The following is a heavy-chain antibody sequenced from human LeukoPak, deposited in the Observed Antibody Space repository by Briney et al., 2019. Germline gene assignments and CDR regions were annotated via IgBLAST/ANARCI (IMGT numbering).Heavy chain of an antibody. CDR1: GASISAYS. J-gene: IGHJ4*02. CDR2: IRYSGNT. CDR3: ARHGRESRYFDWLLYYIDH. V-gene: IGHV4-59*08. D-gene: IGHD3-9*01. Sequence: SETLSLTCTVSGASISAYSWSWIRQPPGKGLEWIGCIRYSGNTHCNPSLESRVTLSVDTSKNQFSLKLSSVTAADTAVYYCARHGRESRYFDWLLYYIDHWGQGALVTVSS.